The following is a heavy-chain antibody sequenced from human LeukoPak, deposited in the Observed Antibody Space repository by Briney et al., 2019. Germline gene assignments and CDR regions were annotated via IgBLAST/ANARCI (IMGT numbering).Heavy chain of an antibody. CDR1: GYSFTNYW. J-gene: IGHJ4*02. CDR3: ARRGYSYAYYFDY. V-gene: IGHV5-51*01. CDR2: IYPGDSDT. D-gene: IGHD5-18*01. Sequence: GESLKISCKTSGYSFTNYWIGWVRQMPGKGLVWMAIIYPGDSDTRYSPSFQGQVTISADKSISTAYLQWSSLKASDTAIYYCARRGYSYAYYFDYWGQGTLVTVSS.